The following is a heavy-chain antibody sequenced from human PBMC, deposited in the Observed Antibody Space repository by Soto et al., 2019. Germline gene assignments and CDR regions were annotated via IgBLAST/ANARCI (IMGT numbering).Heavy chain of an antibody. CDR1: GFSFSGSA. D-gene: IGHD3-3*02. CDR3: AKLDAPGDRALDV. J-gene: IGHJ3*01. Sequence: EVQLVESGGGLVQPGESLTLSCAGSGFSFSGSAIHWVRQASGKGLEWVARIRDKGNGYATGYAASVKDRFTISRDDSKNTAFLPMSSLSTEDTAVYYCAKLDAPGDRALDVWGQGTMVTVSS. CDR2: IRDKGNGYAT. V-gene: IGHV3-73*01.